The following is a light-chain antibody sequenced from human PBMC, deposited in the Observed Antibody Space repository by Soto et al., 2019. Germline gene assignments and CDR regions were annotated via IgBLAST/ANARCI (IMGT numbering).Light chain of an antibody. CDR1: QSVSYW. Sequence: DIQMTQSPSTLSTSVGPRVTITCRASQSVSYWLARYQQKPGKGPNLLIYDATFLASGVPSMFSGGGFRTEFTLNINGLQPDDYAVYYCQLYNTYSKTFGPGTKEEIK. CDR2: DAT. CDR3: QLYNTYSKT. V-gene: IGKV1-5*01. J-gene: IGKJ1*01.